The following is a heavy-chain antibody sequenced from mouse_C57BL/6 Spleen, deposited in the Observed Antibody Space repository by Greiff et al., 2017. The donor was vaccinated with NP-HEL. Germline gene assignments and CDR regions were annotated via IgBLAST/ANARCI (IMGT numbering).Heavy chain of an antibody. CDR3: ARSGYGNHRGYFDY. CDR2: IDPSDSET. D-gene: IGHD2-1*01. J-gene: IGHJ2*01. Sequence: QVQLQQPGAELVRPGSSVKLSCKASGYTFTSYWMHWVKQRPIQGLEWIGNIDPSDSETHYNQKFKDKATLTVDKSSSTAYMQLSSLTSEDSEVYYCARSGYGNHRGYFDYWGQGTTLTVSS. CDR1: GYTFTSYW. V-gene: IGHV1-52*01.